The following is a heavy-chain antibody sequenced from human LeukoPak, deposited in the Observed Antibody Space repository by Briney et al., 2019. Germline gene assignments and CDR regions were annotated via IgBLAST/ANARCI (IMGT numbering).Heavy chain of an antibody. CDR2: LDGDGST. CDR1: GFSVSSNA. V-gene: IGHV3-53*01. CDR3: ATPYSFNYLGY. Sequence: PGGSLRLSCAASGFSVSSNAMTWVRQAPGKGLEWVSTLDGDGSTYNADSVKGRFTISRDNSENTLYLQMNSLRAEDTAVYYCATPYSFNYLGYWGQGTLVTVSS. J-gene: IGHJ4*02. D-gene: IGHD3-10*01.